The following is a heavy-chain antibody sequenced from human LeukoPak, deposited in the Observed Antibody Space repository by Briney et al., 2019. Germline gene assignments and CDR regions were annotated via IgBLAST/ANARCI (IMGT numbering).Heavy chain of an antibody. CDR3: AREPMVRGVIRAFDI. CDR2: IYYSGST. Sequence: ASETPSLTCTVSGGSISSYYWSWIRQPPGKGLEWIGYIYYSGSTNYNPSLKSRVTISVDTSKNQFSLKLSSVTAADTAVYYCAREPMVRGVIRAFDIWGQGTMVTVSS. V-gene: IGHV4-59*01. D-gene: IGHD3-10*01. J-gene: IGHJ3*02. CDR1: GGSISSYY.